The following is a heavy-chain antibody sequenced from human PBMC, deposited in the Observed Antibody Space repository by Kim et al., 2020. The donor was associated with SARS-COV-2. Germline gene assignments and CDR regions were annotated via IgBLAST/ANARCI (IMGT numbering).Heavy chain of an antibody. J-gene: IGHJ4*02. Sequence: SGKGRFTISRDDSKSIAYLQMNSLKTEDTAVYYCTRDRVVVVPAARLSDCWGQGTLVTVSS. CDR3: TRDRVVVVPAARLSDC. V-gene: IGHV3-49*02. D-gene: IGHD2-2*01.